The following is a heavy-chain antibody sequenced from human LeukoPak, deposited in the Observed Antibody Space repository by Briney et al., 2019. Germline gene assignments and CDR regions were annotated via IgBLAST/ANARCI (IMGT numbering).Heavy chain of an antibody. CDR2: IYTSGST. CDR3: ARDGPPYYYDSSGYPNFYYYYYMDV. V-gene: IGHV4-4*07. Sequence: SETLSLTCTVPGGSLSSYYWSWIRQPAGKGLEWIGRIYTSGSTNYNPSLKSRVTMSVDTSKNQFSLKLSSVTAADTAVYYCARDGPPYYYDSSGYPNFYYYYYMDVWGKGTTVTVSS. D-gene: IGHD3-22*01. J-gene: IGHJ6*03. CDR1: GGSLSSYY.